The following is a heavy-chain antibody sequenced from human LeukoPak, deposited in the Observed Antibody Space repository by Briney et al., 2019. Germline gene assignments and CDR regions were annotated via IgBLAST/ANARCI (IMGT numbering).Heavy chain of an antibody. V-gene: IGHV1-8*01. CDR3: ARNPYGTGQFDP. Sequence: ASVKVSCKASGYTFTTYDVNWVRQATGRGLEWMGWMSPNNGNTGYAQNFQGRVTLTRDTSINTAYMELSSLTSEDTAVYYCARNPYGTGQFDPWGQGTPVTVSS. J-gene: IGHJ5*02. CDR1: GYTFTTYD. D-gene: IGHD2-8*02. CDR2: MSPNNGNT.